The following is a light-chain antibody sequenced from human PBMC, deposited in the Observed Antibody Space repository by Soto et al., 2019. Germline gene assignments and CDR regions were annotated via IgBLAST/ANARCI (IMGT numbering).Light chain of an antibody. V-gene: IGKV1-5*01. CDR3: QQYNSYWVT. J-gene: IGKJ2*01. Sequence: DIQMTQSPSTLSASVGDRVTITCRASQSISSWLAWYQQKPGKAPKLLIYDASSVESGVPSRFSGSGSGTEFTLTISSLQPDDFATYYCQQYNSYWVTFGQGTKLEIK. CDR2: DAS. CDR1: QSISSW.